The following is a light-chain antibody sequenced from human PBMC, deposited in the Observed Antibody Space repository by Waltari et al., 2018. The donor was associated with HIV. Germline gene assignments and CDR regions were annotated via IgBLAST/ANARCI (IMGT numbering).Light chain of an antibody. CDR3: MQTLQAPWT. Sequence: LVMTQSRLSLSVAPGERAPSPCTSTRRLLRANGYNSLHWFLQSPGQSPQPLIYLASNRASGVPDRFSGSGSGTDFTLTISKVQAEDVGLYYCMQTLQAPWTFGQGTKMEIK. J-gene: IGKJ1*01. CDR2: LAS. CDR1: RRLLRANGYNS. V-gene: IGKV2-28*01.